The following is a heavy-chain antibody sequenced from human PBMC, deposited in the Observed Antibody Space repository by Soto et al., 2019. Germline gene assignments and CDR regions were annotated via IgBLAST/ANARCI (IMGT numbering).Heavy chain of an antibody. CDR1: GYTFTSYY. V-gene: IGHV1-46*03. D-gene: IGHD6-13*01. CDR3: ARDSAAGTPYYYYYMDV. J-gene: IGHJ6*03. CDR2: INPSGGST. Sequence: ASVKVSCKASGYTFTSYYMHWVRQAPGQGLEWMGIINPSGGSTSYAQKFQGRVTMTRDTSTSTVYMELSSLRSEDTAVYYCARDSAAGTPYYYYYMDVWAKGTTVTVSS.